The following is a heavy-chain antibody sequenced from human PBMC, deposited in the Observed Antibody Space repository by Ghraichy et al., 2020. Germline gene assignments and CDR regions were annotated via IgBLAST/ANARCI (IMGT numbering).Heavy chain of an antibody. J-gene: IGHJ6*02. CDR2: IYYSGNT. Sequence: SETLSLTCTVSGGSINGYYWSWIRQPPGKRLEWIGYIYYSGNTNYNPSLKSRVTISVDTSKNHFSLKLRSVTAADTAVYYCASGKSGVTTAYYHGMDVWGQGTTVTVSS. D-gene: IGHD4-17*01. CDR3: ASGKSGVTTAYYHGMDV. CDR1: GGSINGYY. V-gene: IGHV4-59*01.